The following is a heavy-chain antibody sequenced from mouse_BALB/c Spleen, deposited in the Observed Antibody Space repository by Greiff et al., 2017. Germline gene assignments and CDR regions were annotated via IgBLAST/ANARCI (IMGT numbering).Heavy chain of an antibody. CDR1: GYTFTDYN. D-gene: IGHD2-4*01. CDR3: ASRQIYYDYDGVAY. V-gene: IGHV1S29*02. CDR2: IYPYNGGT. J-gene: IGHJ3*01. Sequence: VQLQQSGPELVKPGASVKISCKASGYTFTDYNMHWVKQSHGKSLEWIGYIYPYNGGTGYNQKFKSKATLTVDNSSSTAYMELRSLTSEDSAVYYCASRQIYYDYDGVAYWGQGTLVTVSA.